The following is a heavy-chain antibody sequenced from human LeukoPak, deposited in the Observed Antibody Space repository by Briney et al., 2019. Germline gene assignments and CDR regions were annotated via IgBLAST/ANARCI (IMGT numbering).Heavy chain of an antibody. CDR2: VYYSGST. D-gene: IGHD2-8*01. V-gene: IGHV4-39*01. J-gene: IGHJ4*02. CDR1: GDSFTGTTYY. Sequence: SETLSLTCSVSGDSFTGTTYYWAWIRQPPGKALEWIGSVYYSGSTSYSPSLKSRVTISVDTSKKQFSLRLSSVSAADTALYYCARNVSAGYFDYWGQGTLVTVSS. CDR3: ARNVSAGYFDY.